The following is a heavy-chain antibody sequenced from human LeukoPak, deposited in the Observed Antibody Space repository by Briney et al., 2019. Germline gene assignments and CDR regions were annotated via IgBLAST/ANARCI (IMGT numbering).Heavy chain of an antibody. CDR3: ARDISPPYMVRGVNCWFDP. V-gene: IGHV1-69*13. CDR2: IIPIFGTA. J-gene: IGHJ5*02. D-gene: IGHD3-10*01. CDR1: GGTFSRYA. Sequence: SVKVSCKASGGTFSRYAMSWVRQAPGQGLEWMGGIIPIFGTASFAQKFQGRVTITADESTGTAYMELSRLRSDDTAVYYCARDISPPYMVRGVNCWFDPWGQGTLVTVSS.